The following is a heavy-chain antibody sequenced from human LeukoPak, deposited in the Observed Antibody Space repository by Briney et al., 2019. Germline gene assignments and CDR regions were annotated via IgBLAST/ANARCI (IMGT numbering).Heavy chain of an antibody. D-gene: IGHD6-19*01. CDR3: AREGSSGWYLPFNNWFDP. Sequence: HPGGSLRLSCAASGFTFSSYWMSWVRQAPGKGLEWVANIKQDGSEKYYVDSVKGRFTISRDNAKNSLYLQMNSLRAEDTAVYYCAREGSSGWYLPFNNWFDPWGQGTLVTVSS. V-gene: IGHV3-7*01. CDR1: GFTFSSYW. CDR2: IKQDGSEK. J-gene: IGHJ5*02.